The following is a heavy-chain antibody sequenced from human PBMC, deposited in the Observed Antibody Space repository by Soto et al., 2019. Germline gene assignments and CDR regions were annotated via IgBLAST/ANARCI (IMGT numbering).Heavy chain of an antibody. D-gene: IGHD1-1*01. CDR3: ARSGPSWKGFYYYYYGMDV. V-gene: IGHV3-13*01. J-gene: IGHJ6*02. Sequence: GGSLRLSCAASGFTFSSYDMHWVRQATGKGLERVSAIGTAGDTYYPGSVKGRFTISRENAKNSLYLQMNSLRAEDTAVYYCARSGPSWKGFYYYYYGMDVWGQGTTVTVSS. CDR2: IGTAGDT. CDR1: GFTFSSYD.